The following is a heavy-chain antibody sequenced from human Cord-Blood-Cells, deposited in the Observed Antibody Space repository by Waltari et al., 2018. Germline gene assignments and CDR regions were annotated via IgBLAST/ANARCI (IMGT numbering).Heavy chain of an antibody. Sequence: QLQLQESGPGLVKPSETLSLTCTVSGGSISSSSYYWGWIRQPPGKGLEWIGSIYYSGSTYYNPSLKSRVTISVDTSKNQFSLKLSSVTAADTAVYYCARGRGVVIAIPLDAFDIWGQGTMVTVSS. CDR1: GGSISSSSYY. CDR2: IYYSGST. CDR3: ARGRGVVIAIPLDAFDI. V-gene: IGHV4-39*01. J-gene: IGHJ3*02. D-gene: IGHD2-21*01.